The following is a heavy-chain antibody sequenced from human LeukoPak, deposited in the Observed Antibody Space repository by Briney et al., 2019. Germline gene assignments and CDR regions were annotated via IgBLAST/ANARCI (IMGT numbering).Heavy chain of an antibody. D-gene: IGHD3-10*01. CDR2: IYYSGTT. V-gene: IGHV4-30-4*01. CDR1: GGSISSGDYY. J-gene: IGHJ6*02. Sequence: SQTLSLTCAVSGGSISSGDYYWSWIRQPPGRGLEWIGHIYYSGTTYYNPSLKSRVTISVDTSKNQFSLKLSSVTTADTAVYYCARVPYGSGSYYAAANYYGMDVWGQGTTVTVSS. CDR3: ARVPYGSGSYYAAANYYGMDV.